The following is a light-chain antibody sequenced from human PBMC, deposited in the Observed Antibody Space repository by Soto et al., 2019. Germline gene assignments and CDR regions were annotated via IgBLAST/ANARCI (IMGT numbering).Light chain of an antibody. Sequence: EVVLTQSPATLSRSPGERASLSCRASQTVKNYLAWYQQKPGQAPRLLIYDASNRATGIPPRFSGSGSGTDFTLTINSLEPDDFAVYYCQQRTNSLITFGQGTRLEIE. V-gene: IGKV3-11*01. J-gene: IGKJ5*01. CDR1: QTVKNY. CDR3: QQRTNSLIT. CDR2: DAS.